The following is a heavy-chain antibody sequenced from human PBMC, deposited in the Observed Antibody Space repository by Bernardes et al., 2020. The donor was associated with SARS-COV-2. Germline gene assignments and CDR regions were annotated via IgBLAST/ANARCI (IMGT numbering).Heavy chain of an antibody. CDR3: ARDVVGKEDF. Sequence: GSLRLSCVASGLTFISFWMHWVRQVPWKGLVWVSRINEDGTITDYADSVRGRFTISRDNARNTLFLHMNSLRAEDTAVYYCARDVVGKEDFWGQGTLVTVSS. CDR1: GLTFISFW. V-gene: IGHV3-74*01. J-gene: IGHJ4*02. D-gene: IGHD2-15*01. CDR2: INEDGTIT.